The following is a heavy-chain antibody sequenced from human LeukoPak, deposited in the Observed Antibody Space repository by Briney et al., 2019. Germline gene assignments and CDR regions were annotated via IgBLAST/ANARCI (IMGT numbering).Heavy chain of an antibody. Sequence: PGGSLRLSCAASGFTFSSYSMNWVRQAPGKELEWVSSISSSSSYIYYADSVKGRFTISRDNAKNSLYLQMNSLRAEDTAVYYCAREVYGDYFLDYWGQGTLVTVSS. CDR3: AREVYGDYFLDY. V-gene: IGHV3-21*01. CDR1: GFTFSSYS. D-gene: IGHD4-17*01. CDR2: ISSSSSYI. J-gene: IGHJ4*02.